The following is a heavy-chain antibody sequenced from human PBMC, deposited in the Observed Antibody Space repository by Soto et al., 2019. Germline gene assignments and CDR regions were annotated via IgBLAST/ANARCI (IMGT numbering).Heavy chain of an antibody. D-gene: IGHD3-22*01. CDR2: IYYSGST. CDR1: GGSISSYY. Sequence: SETLSLTCTVAGGSISSYYWSWIRQPPGKGLEWIGYIYYSGSTNYNPSLKSRVTISVDTSKNQFSLKLSSVTAADTAVYYCGRVRDYYDSSGYYPPPSYYYGMDVWGQGTTVTVSS. J-gene: IGHJ6*02. V-gene: IGHV4-59*01. CDR3: GRVRDYYDSSGYYPPPSYYYGMDV.